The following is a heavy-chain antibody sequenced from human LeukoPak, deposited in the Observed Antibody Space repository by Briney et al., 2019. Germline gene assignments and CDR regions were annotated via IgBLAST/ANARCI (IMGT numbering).Heavy chain of an antibody. J-gene: IGHJ4*02. Sequence: ASVKVSCKASGYTFTSCDINWVRQATGQGLEWMGWMNPNSGNTGYAQKFQGRVTMTRNTSISTAYMELSSLRSEDTAVYYCARGTYRRIAVAGTVDYWGQGTLVTVSS. D-gene: IGHD6-19*01. CDR2: MNPNSGNT. V-gene: IGHV1-8*01. CDR3: ARGTYRRIAVAGTVDY. CDR1: GYTFTSCD.